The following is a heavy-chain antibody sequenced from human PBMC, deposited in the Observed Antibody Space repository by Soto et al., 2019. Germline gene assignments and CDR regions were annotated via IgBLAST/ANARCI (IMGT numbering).Heavy chain of an antibody. D-gene: IGHD1-1*01. CDR1: GFIFSNYG. CDR2: IWYDGSNK. Sequence: QMQLVESGGGVVQPGRSLRLSCAASGFIFSNYGMHWVRQAPGKGLEWVAIIWYDGSNKYYADSVKGLFTISRDNSKNTVYLQMNRLRAEDTAMYFCVAEEPLNYRGQGTLVTASS. J-gene: IGHJ4*02. CDR3: VAEEPLNY. V-gene: IGHV3-33*03.